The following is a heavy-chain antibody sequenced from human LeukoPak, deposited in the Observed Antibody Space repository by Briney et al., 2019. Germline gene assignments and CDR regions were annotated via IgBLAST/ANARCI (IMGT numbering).Heavy chain of an antibody. CDR3: AAELYRGGDCCHFDQ. CDR2: IGVGSGNT. D-gene: IGHD2-21*02. Sequence: SVKVSCKASGFTFASSAIQWVRQARGQRREWIGWIGVGSGNTNYLQTLQGRLTITRDMSTSTAYMELSSLTSEDTAVYYCAAELYRGGDCCHFDQWGQGTLVTVSS. CDR1: GFTFASSA. J-gene: IGHJ4*02. V-gene: IGHV1-58*02.